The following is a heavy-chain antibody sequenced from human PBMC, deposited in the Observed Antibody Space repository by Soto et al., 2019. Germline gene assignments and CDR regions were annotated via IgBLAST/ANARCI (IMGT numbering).Heavy chain of an antibody. CDR3: ARCREYSSSWYSPLGYYYYGMDV. Sequence: PGESLKISCKGSGYSFTSYWIGWVRQMPGKGLEWMGIIYPGGSDTRYSPSFQGQVTISADKSISTAYLQWSSLKASDTAMYYCARCREYSSSWYSPLGYYYYGMDVWGQGTTVTVSS. CDR2: IYPGGSDT. V-gene: IGHV5-51*01. J-gene: IGHJ6*02. CDR1: GYSFTSYW. D-gene: IGHD6-13*01.